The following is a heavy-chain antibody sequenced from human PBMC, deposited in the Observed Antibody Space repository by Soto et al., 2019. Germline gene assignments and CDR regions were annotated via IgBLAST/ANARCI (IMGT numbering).Heavy chain of an antibody. CDR2: INAGNGNT. CDR3: ARSIVVVTALDY. J-gene: IGHJ4*02. D-gene: IGHD2-21*02. V-gene: IGHV1-3*01. Sequence: ASVKVSCKASGYTFTSYAMHWMRQAPGQRLEWMGWINAGNGNTKYSQKFQGRVTITRDTSANTAYMELSSLRSEDTAVYYCARSIVVVTALDYWGQGTLVTVSS. CDR1: GYTFTSYA.